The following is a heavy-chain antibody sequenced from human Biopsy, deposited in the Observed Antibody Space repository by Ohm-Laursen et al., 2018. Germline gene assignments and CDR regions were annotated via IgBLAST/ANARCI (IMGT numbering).Heavy chain of an antibody. CDR1: GGSFTGHY. J-gene: IGHJ1*01. D-gene: IGHD4-23*01. CDR2: ISHTGYT. CDR3: ARGSNEYGGLYFPH. Sequence: SDTLSLTCPVSGGSFTGHYWTWIRQPPGKGLEWIGHISHTGYTSYKSSLKSRVTISLDTSRKHFSLRLTSLAAADTAVYYCARGSNEYGGLYFPHWGQGTLVTVFS. V-gene: IGHV4-59*11.